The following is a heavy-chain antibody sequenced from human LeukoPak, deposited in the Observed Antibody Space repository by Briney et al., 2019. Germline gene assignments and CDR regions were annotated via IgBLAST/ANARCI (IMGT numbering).Heavy chain of an antibody. CDR1: GGSISSYY. V-gene: IGHV4-59*01. D-gene: IGHD2-2*01. CDR2: IYYSGST. J-gene: IGHJ4*02. CDR3: ARTPGGLGCSSTSCPGLFDY. Sequence: SETLSLTCTVSGGSISSYYWSWIRQPPGKGLEWIGYIYYSGSTNYNPSLKSRVTISVDTSKNQFSLKLSSVTAADTAVYYCARTPGGLGCSSTSCPGLFDYWGQGTLVTVSS.